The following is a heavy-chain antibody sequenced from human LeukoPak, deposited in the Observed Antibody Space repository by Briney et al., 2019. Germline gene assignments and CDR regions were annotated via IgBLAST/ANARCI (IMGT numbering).Heavy chain of an antibody. J-gene: IGHJ4*02. V-gene: IGHV3-48*02. D-gene: IGHD6-13*01. CDR1: GFTFSSYS. CDR3: VRDSSSWQY. Sequence: GGSLRLSCAASGFTFSSYSMNWVRQAPGKGLEWVSFISSSGSTICYADSVKGRFSISRDNAKNSLYLQMNSLRDEDTAVYYCVRDSSSWQYWGQGTLVTVSS. CDR2: ISSSGSTI.